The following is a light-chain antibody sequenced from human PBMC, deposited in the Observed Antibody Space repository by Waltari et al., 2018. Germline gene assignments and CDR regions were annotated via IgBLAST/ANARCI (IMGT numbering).Light chain of an antibody. CDR2: GTS. J-gene: IGKJ1*01. Sequence: DIQMTQSPSSLSASVGDRVTITCRASQGIRNGLGWYQQKPGKAPKRLIYGTSSLQSGVPSRFSGSGSGTEFTLTISSLQPEDFATYYCLQYNNYPWTFGQGTKVEIK. CDR1: QGIRNG. V-gene: IGKV1-17*01. CDR3: LQYNNYPWT.